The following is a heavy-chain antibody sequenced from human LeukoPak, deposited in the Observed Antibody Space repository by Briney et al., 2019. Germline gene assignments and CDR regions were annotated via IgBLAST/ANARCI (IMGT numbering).Heavy chain of an antibody. D-gene: IGHD3-16*02. V-gene: IGHV3-7*01. J-gene: IGHJ4*02. CDR3: ARDKIRDYVWGSYRPFDY. Sequence: GGSLRLSCAASGFTFSSYWMSWVRQAPGKGLEWVANIKQDGSEKYYVDSVKGRFTISRDNAKNSLYLQMDSLRAEDTALYYCARDKIRDYVWGSYRPFDYWGQGTLVTVSS. CDR2: IKQDGSEK. CDR1: GFTFSSYW.